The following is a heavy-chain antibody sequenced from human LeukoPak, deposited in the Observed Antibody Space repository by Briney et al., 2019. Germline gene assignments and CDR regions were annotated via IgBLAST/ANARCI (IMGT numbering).Heavy chain of an antibody. CDR3: AREYPPTSGSYCD. CDR1: GFTVSSNY. D-gene: IGHD1-26*01. J-gene: IGHJ4*02. CDR2: IYSGGST. V-gene: IGHV3-66*01. Sequence: GGSLRLSCAASGFTVSSNYMSWVRQAPGKGLEWVSVIYSGGSTYYADSVKGRFTISRDNSKNTLYLQMNSLRAEDTAVYYCAREYPPTSGSYCDWGQGTLVTVSS.